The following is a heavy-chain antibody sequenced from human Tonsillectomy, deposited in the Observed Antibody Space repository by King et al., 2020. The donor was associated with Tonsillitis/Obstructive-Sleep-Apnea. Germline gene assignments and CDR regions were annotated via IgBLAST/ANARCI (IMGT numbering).Heavy chain of an antibody. CDR1: GGSISSYY. CDR3: AREGAVKNAFDI. Sequence: QLQESGPGLVKPSETLSLTCTVSGGSISSYYWSWIRQPPGKGLECIGYIYYSGGTNYNPSLKSRVTISVDTSKNQFSLKLSSVTAADTAVYYCAREGAVKNAFDIWGQGTMVTVSP. J-gene: IGHJ3*02. D-gene: IGHD3-16*01. V-gene: IGHV4-59*01. CDR2: IYYSGGT.